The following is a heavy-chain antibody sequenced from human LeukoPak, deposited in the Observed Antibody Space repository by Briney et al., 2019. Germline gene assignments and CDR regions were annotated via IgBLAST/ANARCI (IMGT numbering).Heavy chain of an antibody. V-gene: IGHV4-31*03. CDR2: IYYSGST. J-gene: IGHJ5*02. Sequence: PSETLSLTCTVSGGSISSGGYYWSWIRQHPGKGLEWIGYIYYSGSTYYNPSLKSRVTISVDTSKNQFSLKLSSVTAADTAVYYCARDSGPYSSSWSPRGDWFDPWGQGTLVTVSS. CDR3: ARDSGPYSSSWSPRGDWFDP. CDR1: GGSISSGGYY. D-gene: IGHD6-13*01.